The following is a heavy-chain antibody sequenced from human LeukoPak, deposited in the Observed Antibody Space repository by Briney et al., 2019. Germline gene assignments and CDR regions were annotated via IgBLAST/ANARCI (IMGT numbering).Heavy chain of an antibody. CDR3: GRHAYGGSPPLS. CDR2: IYVSGTT. D-gene: IGHD3-10*01. Sequence: ETLSLTCAVYGGSFSGYYWSWVRQAPGKRLEWLAFIYVSGTTFYAASVKGRFTISRDNAKNTVYLQMNNLRAEDTALYYCGRHAYGGSPPLSWGQGALVTVSS. V-gene: IGHV3-53*01. J-gene: IGHJ4*02. CDR1: GGSFSGYY.